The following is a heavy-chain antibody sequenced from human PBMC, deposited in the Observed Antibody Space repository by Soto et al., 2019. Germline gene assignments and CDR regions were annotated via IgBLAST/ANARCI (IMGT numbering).Heavy chain of an antibody. D-gene: IGHD3-10*02. J-gene: IGHJ4*02. CDR1: GYTFNGYY. CDR2: INPNSGGT. V-gene: IGHV1-2*04. CDR3: ARARTTYYYVYFDY. Sequence: GASLKVSCKASGYTFNGYYMYWVRHAPGQGLEWTGWINPNSGGTNYAQKFQGWVTMTRDTSISTAYMELSRLRSDDTAVYYCARARTTYYYVYFDYWGQGTLVTVSS.